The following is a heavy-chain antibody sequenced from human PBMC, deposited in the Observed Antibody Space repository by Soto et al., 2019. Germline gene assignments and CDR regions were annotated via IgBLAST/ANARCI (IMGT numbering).Heavy chain of an antibody. CDR1: GYTFTDYA. CDR2: INAGNGNT. V-gene: IGHV1-3*01. CDR3: ARARLDGNGYTWSWFDP. D-gene: IGHD5-12*01. J-gene: IGHJ5*02. Sequence: QVQLVQSEAEVKEPGASVKVSCKASGYTFTDYALQWVRQAPGKSLEWMGWINAGNGNTKYSQKFLGIVTFTRDTSASPAYMEMSSLTYEDTAVFYCARARLDGNGYTWSWFDPWCQGVLVTVSS.